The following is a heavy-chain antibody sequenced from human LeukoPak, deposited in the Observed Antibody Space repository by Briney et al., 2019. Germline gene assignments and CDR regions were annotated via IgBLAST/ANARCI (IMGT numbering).Heavy chain of an antibody. CDR1: GYTFTSYG. CDR3: ARDSLRRVVVPAAIPFPGMDV. CDR2: ISAYNGNT. D-gene: IGHD2-2*02. V-gene: IGHV1-18*03. J-gene: IGHJ6*02. Sequence: GASVKVSCKASGYTFTSYGISWVRQAPGQGLEWMGWISAYNGNTNYAQKLQGRVTMTTDTSTSTAYMELRSLRSDDMAVYYCARDSLRRVVVPAAIPFPGMDVWGQGTTVTISS.